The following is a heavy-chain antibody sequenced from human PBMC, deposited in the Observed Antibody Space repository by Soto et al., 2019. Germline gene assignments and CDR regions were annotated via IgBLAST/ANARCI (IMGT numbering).Heavy chain of an antibody. J-gene: IGHJ4*02. CDR3: ARGLQSLFDY. Sequence: GSLRLSCAASGFTFGNYGMHWVRQAPGKGLEGVAVIWFDGNKQHYADSVKGRFTISRDSSKNTLYVQMTSLRAEDTAVYYCARGLQSLFDYWGQGTLVTVSS. CDR2: IWFDGNKQ. V-gene: IGHV3-33*01. CDR1: GFTFGNYG.